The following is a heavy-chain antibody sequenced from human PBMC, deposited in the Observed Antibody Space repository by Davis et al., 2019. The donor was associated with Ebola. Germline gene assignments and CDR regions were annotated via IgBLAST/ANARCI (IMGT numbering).Heavy chain of an antibody. D-gene: IGHD2-2*01. CDR3: ARRVPAAIDAFDI. V-gene: IGHV5-51*01. J-gene: IGHJ3*02. CDR1: GYSFTNYW. CDR2: IYPGDSDT. Sequence: GGSLRLSCKGSGYSFTNYWIGRVRQMPGKGLEWMGIIYPGDSDTRYSPSFQGQVTISADKSISTAYLQWSSLKASDTAMYYCARRVPAAIDAFDIWGQGTMVTVSS.